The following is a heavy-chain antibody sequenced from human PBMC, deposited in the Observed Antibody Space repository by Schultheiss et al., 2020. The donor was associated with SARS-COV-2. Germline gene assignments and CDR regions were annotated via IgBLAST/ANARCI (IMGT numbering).Heavy chain of an antibody. CDR1: GLTLNSAW. Sequence: GGSLRLSCAASGLTLNSAWMSWVRQAPGKGLEWVGLIESKSDGGTTDYAAPVKGRFTISRDDSKNTLYLQMNSLKTEDTAVYYCTTDGPNYVGLDLWGQGTLVTVSS. D-gene: IGHD1-26*01. CDR2: IESKSDGGTT. CDR3: TTDGPNYVGLDL. J-gene: IGHJ5*02. V-gene: IGHV3-15*04.